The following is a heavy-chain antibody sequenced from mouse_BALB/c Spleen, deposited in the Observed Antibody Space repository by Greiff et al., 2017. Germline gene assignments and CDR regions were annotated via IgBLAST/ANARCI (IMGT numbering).Heavy chain of an antibody. CDR3: AKGGYYGYDVLDY. D-gene: IGHD2-2*01. Sequence: EVKLVESGPELVKPGASVKVSCKASGYAFTSYNMYWVKQSHGKSLEWIGYIDPYNGGTSYNQKFKGKATLTVDKSSSTAYMHLNSLTSEDSAVYYCAKGGYYGYDVLDYWGQGTTLTVSS. CDR2: IDPYNGGT. CDR1: GYAFTSYN. J-gene: IGHJ2*01. V-gene: IGHV1S135*01.